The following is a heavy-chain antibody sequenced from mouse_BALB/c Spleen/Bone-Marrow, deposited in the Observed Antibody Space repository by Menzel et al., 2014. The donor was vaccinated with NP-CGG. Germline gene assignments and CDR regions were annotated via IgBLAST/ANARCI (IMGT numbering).Heavy chain of an antibody. CDR2: INPSTGFT. J-gene: IGHJ4*01. D-gene: IGHD1-1*01. Sequence: VMLVESGAELARPVASVKMSCKASGYTFTTYTMHWVQQRPGQGLEWVGYINPSTGFTNYNQIFKDKAPLAADISSIKAFMQLSSRTSEDSAVYYCARGGFLLRSLALDYWGQGTSVTVSS. CDR3: ARGGFLLRSLALDY. V-gene: IGHV1-4*01. CDR1: GYTFTTYT.